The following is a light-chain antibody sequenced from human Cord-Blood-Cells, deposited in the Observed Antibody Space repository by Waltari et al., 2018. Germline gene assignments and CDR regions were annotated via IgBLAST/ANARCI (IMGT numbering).Light chain of an antibody. CDR1: QSVSSY. Sequence: EIVLTQSPATLSLSPGERATLSCRASQSVSSYLACYKQKPGQAPRLLIYDASNRATGIPARFSGSGSGTYFTLTISSLEPEDFAVYYCQQRSNWLYTFGQGTKLEIK. J-gene: IGKJ2*01. CDR3: QQRSNWLYT. V-gene: IGKV3-11*01. CDR2: DAS.